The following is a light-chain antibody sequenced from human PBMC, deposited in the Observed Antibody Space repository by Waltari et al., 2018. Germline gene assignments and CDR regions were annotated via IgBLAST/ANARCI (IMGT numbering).Light chain of an antibody. J-gene: IGKJ2*01. CDR2: WAS. CDR3: QQYESIPYT. CDR1: QNIFYNSNKTPN. V-gene: IGKV4-1*01. Sequence: DIGMTRSPDSLAVALGERATSNSKSRQNIFYNSNKTPNLTWYQQKPGQSPKLLIYWASTRESGVPDRFSGSGSGEDFTLTISSLQAEDVAVYFCQQYESIPYTFGQGTKVEIK.